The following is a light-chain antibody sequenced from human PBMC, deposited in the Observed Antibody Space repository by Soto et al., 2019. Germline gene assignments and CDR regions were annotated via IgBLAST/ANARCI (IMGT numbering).Light chain of an antibody. V-gene: IGKV1-39*01. CDR3: HQSYITPPA. CDR1: QNIDIY. CDR2: TTS. J-gene: IGKJ2*01. Sequence: DVQMTQSPSSLSASVGDRVTITCRASQNIDIYLNWYQQKPGRPPPLLIYTTSRLQSGLPTRFSGSGSGTDFTLTISNLQPEDFATYSCHQSYITPPAFGQGTKVDIK.